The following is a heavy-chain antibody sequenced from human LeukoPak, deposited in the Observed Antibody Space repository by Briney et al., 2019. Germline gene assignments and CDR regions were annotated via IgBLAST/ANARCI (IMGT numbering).Heavy chain of an antibody. V-gene: IGHV4-39*01. D-gene: IGHD6-19*01. CDR1: GGSISSSYYY. J-gene: IGHJ4*02. Sequence: SETLSLTCTVSGGSISSSYYYWGWIRQPPGKGLELIGSIYYSGSTYYNPSLRSRVTMSVDTSKNQFSLKMSSVTAADTAVYHCARRLGIAVFGYWGQGTLVTVSS. CDR2: IYYSGST. CDR3: ARRLGIAVFGY.